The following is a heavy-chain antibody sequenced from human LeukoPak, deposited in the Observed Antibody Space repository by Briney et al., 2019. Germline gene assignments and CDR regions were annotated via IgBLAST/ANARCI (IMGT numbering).Heavy chain of an antibody. D-gene: IGHD5-24*01. Sequence: GGSLRLSCAASGFTFSSYEMNWVRQAPGKGLEWVSYISSSGSTIYYADSVKGRFTISRDNSKNTLYLQMNSLRAEDTAVYYCARDRRLHYYYYYYMDVWGKGTTVTVSS. V-gene: IGHV3-48*03. CDR2: ISSSGSTI. CDR3: ARDRRLHYYYYYYMDV. J-gene: IGHJ6*03. CDR1: GFTFSSYE.